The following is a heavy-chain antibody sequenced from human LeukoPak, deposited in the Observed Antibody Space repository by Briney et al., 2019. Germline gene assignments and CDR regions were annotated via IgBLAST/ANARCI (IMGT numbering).Heavy chain of an antibody. CDR1: GFTFSSYS. V-gene: IGHV3-21*04. Sequence: PGGSLRLPCAASGFTFSSYSMNWVRQAPGKGLEWVSSISSSSSYIYYADSVKGRFTISRDNAKNSLYLQMNSLRADDTAVYYCAKDQAGYNFWSDSWGQGTLVTVSS. D-gene: IGHD3-3*01. CDR3: AKDQAGYNFWSDS. J-gene: IGHJ4*02. CDR2: ISSSSSYI.